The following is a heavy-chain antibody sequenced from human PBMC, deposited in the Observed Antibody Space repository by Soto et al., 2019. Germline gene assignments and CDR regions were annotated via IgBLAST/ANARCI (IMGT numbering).Heavy chain of an antibody. D-gene: IGHD3-10*01. Sequence: SGPTLVNPTQTLTLTCTFSGFSLGTARVSVGWIRQPPGNALEWLAPIYLDDDKRSSPSLKSRLTITKDTSRNQVVLTMTNVDPVDTATYYCAHSRGFGELAFDYWGQGTLVTVSS. CDR3: AHSRGFGELAFDY. V-gene: IGHV2-5*02. CDR1: GFSLGTARVS. J-gene: IGHJ4*02. CDR2: IYLDDDK.